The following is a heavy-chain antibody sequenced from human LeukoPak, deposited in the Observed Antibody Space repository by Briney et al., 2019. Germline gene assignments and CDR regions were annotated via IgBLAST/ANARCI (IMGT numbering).Heavy chain of an antibody. J-gene: IGHJ5*02. CDR1: GGSFSGYY. CDR3: ARHKTCFGPSKWFDP. D-gene: IGHD3-10*01. CDR2: INHSGST. Sequence: PSETLSLTCAVYGGSFSGYYWSWIRQPPGKGLEWIGEINHSGSTNYNPSLKGRVTISVDTSKNQFSLKLSSVTAADTAVYYCARHKTCFGPSKWFDPWGQGTLVPVSS. V-gene: IGHV4-34*01.